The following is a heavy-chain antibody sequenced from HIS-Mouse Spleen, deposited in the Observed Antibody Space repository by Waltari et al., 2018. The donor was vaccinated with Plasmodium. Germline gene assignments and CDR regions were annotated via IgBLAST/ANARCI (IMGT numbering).Heavy chain of an antibody. CDR2: ISSSSSYI. D-gene: IGHD3-9*01. CDR1: GFPFSSYS. CDR3: AREDILTAYYNDYWYFDL. V-gene: IGHV3-21*01. J-gene: IGHJ2*01. Sequence: EVQLVESGGGLVKPGGSLRLSCAASGFPFSSYSMNWVRQAPGKGWEWVSSISSSSSYIYYADSVKGRFTISRDNAKNSLYLQMNSLRAEDTAVYYCAREDILTAYYNDYWYFDLWGRGTLVTVSS.